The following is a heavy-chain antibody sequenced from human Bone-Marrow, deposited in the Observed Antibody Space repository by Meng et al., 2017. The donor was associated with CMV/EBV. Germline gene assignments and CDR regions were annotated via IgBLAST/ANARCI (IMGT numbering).Heavy chain of an antibody. CDR3: ARDPNRRIVPAARIVAFDI. J-gene: IGHJ3*02. Sequence: GESLKISCAASGISFSNHGMHWVRQAPGKGLEWVAVISYDGSNKYYADSVKGRFTISRDNSKNTLYLQMNSLRAEDTAVYCCARDPNRRIVPAARIVAFDIWGQGTMVTVSS. V-gene: IGHV3-30*19. CDR1: GISFSNHG. CDR2: ISYDGSNK. D-gene: IGHD2-2*01.